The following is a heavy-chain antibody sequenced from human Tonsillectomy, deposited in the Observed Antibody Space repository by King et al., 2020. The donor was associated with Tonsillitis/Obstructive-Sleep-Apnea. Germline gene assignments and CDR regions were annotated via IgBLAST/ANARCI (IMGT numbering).Heavy chain of an antibody. D-gene: IGHD2-8*02. J-gene: IGHJ4*02. CDR3: SRYCSGANCPYYFDY. V-gene: IGHV4-39*01. Sequence: QLQESGPGLVKPSETLSLTCTVSGGSISRNNYYWAWIRQPPGKGLEWIPTIYYNGTTYYNPSLKSRVTISVDTSRVQFSLKLTSVTAADTSVYYCSRYCSGANCPYYFDYWGQGTLVTVSS. CDR1: GGSISRNNYY. CDR2: IYYNGTT.